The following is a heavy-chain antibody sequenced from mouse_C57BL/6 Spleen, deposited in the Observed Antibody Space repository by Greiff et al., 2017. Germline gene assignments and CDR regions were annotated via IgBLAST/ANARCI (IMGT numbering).Heavy chain of an antibody. CDR1: GYTFTSYW. V-gene: IGHV1-50*01. CDR3: ARSGDDYDEGFAY. J-gene: IGHJ3*01. D-gene: IGHD2-4*01. CDR2: IDPSDSYT. Sequence: VQLQQSGAELVKPGASVKLSCKASGYTFTSYWMQWVKQRPGQGLEWIGEIDPSDSYTNYNQKFKGKATLTVDTSSSTAYMQLSSLTSEDSAVYYCARSGDDYDEGFAYWGQGTLVTVSA.